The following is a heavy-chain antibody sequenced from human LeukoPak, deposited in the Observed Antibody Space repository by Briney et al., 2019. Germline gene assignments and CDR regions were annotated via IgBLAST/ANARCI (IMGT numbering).Heavy chain of an antibody. J-gene: IGHJ4*02. CDR2: INHDGGEV. Sequence: TGGSLRLSCVASGFTFRTYWMNWFRQAPGKGLEWVGNINHDGGEVNYVDSVKGRFTISRDNSKNTLYLQMSSLRAEDTAVYFCASFHYYGSGAYYLSYWGQGTLVTVSS. CDR1: GFTFRTYW. D-gene: IGHD3-10*01. V-gene: IGHV3-7*03. CDR3: ASFHYYGSGAYYLSY.